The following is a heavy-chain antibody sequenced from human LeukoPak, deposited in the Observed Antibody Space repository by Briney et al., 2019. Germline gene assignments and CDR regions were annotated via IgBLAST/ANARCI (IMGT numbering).Heavy chain of an antibody. Sequence: GGSLRLSCAASGFTFSSYGMSWVRQAPGKGLEWVSGISGSGGSTYYADSVKGRFTISRDNSKNTLYLQMNSLRAEDTAVYYCAKDVNYYDSSGYSIFQHWGQGTLVTVSS. D-gene: IGHD3-22*01. CDR1: GFTFSSYG. CDR2: ISGSGGST. V-gene: IGHV3-23*01. CDR3: AKDVNYYDSSGYSIFQH. J-gene: IGHJ1*01.